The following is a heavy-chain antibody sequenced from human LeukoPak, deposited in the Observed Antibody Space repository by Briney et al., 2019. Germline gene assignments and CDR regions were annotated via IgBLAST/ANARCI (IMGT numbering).Heavy chain of an antibody. CDR3: ARAKGYCSRHLDP. Sequence: ASVKVSCKASGYTFTSYDINWVRQATGQGLEWMGWMNPNSGNTGYAQKLQGRVTMTTDTSTSTAYMELRSLRSDDTAVYYCARAKGYCSRHLDPWGQGTLVTVSS. CDR1: GYTFTSYD. D-gene: IGHD2-2*01. J-gene: IGHJ5*02. CDR2: MNPNSGNT. V-gene: IGHV1-8*01.